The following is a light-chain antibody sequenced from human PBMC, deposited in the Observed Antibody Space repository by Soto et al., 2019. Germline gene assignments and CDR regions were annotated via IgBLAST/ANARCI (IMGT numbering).Light chain of an antibody. CDR1: QNISSF. CDR3: QQRTNWPPT. J-gene: IGKJ1*01. V-gene: IGKV3-11*01. CDR2: DAS. Sequence: EIVLTQSPATVSLSPGERATLSCRASQNISSFLAWYQQKPGQAPRLLVYDASNRATGIPARFSGSGSGTDFTLTITSLEPEDFAVYYCQQRTNWPPTFGQGTKVEVK.